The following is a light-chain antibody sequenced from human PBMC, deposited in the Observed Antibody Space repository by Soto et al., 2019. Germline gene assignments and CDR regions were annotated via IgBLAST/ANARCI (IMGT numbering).Light chain of an antibody. V-gene: IGLV1-40*01. Sequence: QAVVTQTPLVSGAPGQRVTLSCTGTNTNIEAGFHVHWYQQLPGTAPKLLIYGNDQRPSGVPDRFSGSQSGTSASLAITGLLAEDEADYFCQSYDNSLSGWVFGGGTKLTVL. J-gene: IGLJ3*02. CDR1: NTNIEAGFH. CDR2: GND. CDR3: QSYDNSLSGWV.